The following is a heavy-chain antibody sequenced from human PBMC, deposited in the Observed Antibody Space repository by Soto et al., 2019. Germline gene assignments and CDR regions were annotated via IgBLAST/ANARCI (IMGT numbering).Heavy chain of an antibody. V-gene: IGHV3-21*01. J-gene: IGHJ4*02. CDR2: ISSSSSYI. CDR1: GFTFSSYS. CDR3: ARDIRGSSSRFDY. Sequence: EVQLVESGGGLVKPGGSLRLSCAASGFTFSSYSMNWVRQAPGKGLEWVSSISSSSSYIYYADSVKGRFTISRDNAKNSLYLQMNSLRAEDTAVYYCARDIRGSSSRFDYWGQGTLVTVSS. D-gene: IGHD6-13*01.